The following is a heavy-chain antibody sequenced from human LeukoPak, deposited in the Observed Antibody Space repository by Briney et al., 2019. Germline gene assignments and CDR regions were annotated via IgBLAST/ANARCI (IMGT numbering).Heavy chain of an antibody. D-gene: IGHD1-26*01. J-gene: IGHJ4*02. CDR1: GDSISSYY. V-gene: IGHV4-4*07. CDR3: ARDRGSEGSTHFDY. CDR2: FYARGST. Sequence: SETLSLTRTVSGDSISSYYWSWIRQPAGKGLEWIGRFYARGSTNYNPSLKSRVTMSVDTSKNQFSLKLTSVTAADTAVYCCARDRGSEGSTHFDYWGQGTLVTVSS.